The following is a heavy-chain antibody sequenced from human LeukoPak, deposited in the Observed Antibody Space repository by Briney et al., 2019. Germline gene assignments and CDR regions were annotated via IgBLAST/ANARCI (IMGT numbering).Heavy chain of an antibody. CDR2: ISYNSGTI. D-gene: IGHD1-1*01. V-gene: IGHV3-48*04. Sequence: SGGSLRLSCAASGFTLSSYDMIWVRQAPGKGLEWVSYISYNSGTIYYADSVKGRFTISRDNAKSSLFLQMNSLRTEDTAVYYCAATRGFDYWGQGTLVTVSS. CDR1: GFTLSSYD. J-gene: IGHJ4*02. CDR3: AATRGFDY.